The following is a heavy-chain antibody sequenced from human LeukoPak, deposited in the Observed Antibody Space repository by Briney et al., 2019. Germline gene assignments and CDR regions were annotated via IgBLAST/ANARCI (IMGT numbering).Heavy chain of an antibody. CDR1: GYTFTSYG. J-gene: IGHJ5*02. V-gene: IGHV1-18*03. D-gene: IGHD2-2*01. CDR2: ISAYNGNT. CDR3: ARVRPCASSTSCYDLNWFDP. Sequence: ASVKVSCKASGYTFTSYGISWVRQAPGQGLEWMGWISAYNGNTNYAQKLQGRVTMTTDTSTSTAYMELRSLRSDDMAVYYCARVRPCASSTSCYDLNWFDPWGQGTLVTVSS.